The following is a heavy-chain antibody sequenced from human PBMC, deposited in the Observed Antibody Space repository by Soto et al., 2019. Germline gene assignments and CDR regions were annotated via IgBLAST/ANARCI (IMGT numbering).Heavy chain of an antibody. Sequence: PSETLSLTCTVSGGSISSSSYYWGWIRQPPGKGLEWIGSIYYSGSTYYNPSLKSRVTISVDTSKNQFSLKLSSVTAADTAVYYCARHARGYSYGLDYWGQGTLVTVSS. CDR1: GGSISSSSYY. CDR2: IYYSGST. CDR3: ARHARGYSYGLDY. J-gene: IGHJ4*02. V-gene: IGHV4-39*01. D-gene: IGHD5-18*01.